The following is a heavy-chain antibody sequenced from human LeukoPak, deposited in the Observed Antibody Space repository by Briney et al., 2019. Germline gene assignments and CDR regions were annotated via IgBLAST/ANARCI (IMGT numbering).Heavy chain of an antibody. CDR3: TRTYYDSSGYLFDY. CDR2: IRTKAYGGTT. V-gene: IGHV3-49*04. D-gene: IGHD3-22*01. CDR1: GFTSGFTFGDYA. Sequence: GGSLRLSCTASGFTSGFTFGDYAMSWVRQAPGKGLEWVGFIRTKAYGGTTEYAASVKGRFTISRDGSKSSDYLQMNSLKTEDTAVYYCTRTYYDSSGYLFDYWGQGTLVTVSS. J-gene: IGHJ4*02.